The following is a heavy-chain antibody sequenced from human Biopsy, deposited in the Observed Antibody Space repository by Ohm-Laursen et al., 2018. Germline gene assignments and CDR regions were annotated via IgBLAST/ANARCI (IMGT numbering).Heavy chain of an antibody. D-gene: IGHD6-19*01. CDR1: GDSINNYY. J-gene: IGHJ4*02. CDR3: ARGRRTSGWPYFDN. V-gene: IGHV4-4*07. CDR2: IYTSGSP. Sequence: TLSLTCTVSGDSINNYYWSWIRQPAGKGLEWIGRIYTSGSPNYSPSLKNRVTMSVDTSKNQFYLKLYSVTAADTAVYYCARGRRTSGWPYFDNWGQGALVIVSP.